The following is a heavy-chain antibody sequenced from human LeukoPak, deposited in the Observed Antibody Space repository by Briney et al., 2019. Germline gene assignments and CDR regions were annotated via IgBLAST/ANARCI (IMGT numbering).Heavy chain of an antibody. Sequence: SVKVSCKVSGYTLTELSMHWVRQAPGKGLEWMGGIIPIFGTANYAQKFQGRVTITADKSTSTAYMELSSLRSEDTAVYYCARARGPYGSGSYYEDYWGQGTLVTVSS. CDR2: IIPIFGTA. CDR3: ARARGPYGSGSYYEDY. D-gene: IGHD3-10*01. J-gene: IGHJ4*02. CDR1: GYTLTELS. V-gene: IGHV1-69*06.